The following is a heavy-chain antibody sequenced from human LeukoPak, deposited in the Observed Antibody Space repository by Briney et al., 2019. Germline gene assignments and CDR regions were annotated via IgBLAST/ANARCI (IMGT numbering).Heavy chain of an antibody. Sequence: GGSLRLSCAASGFTFSSYEMNWVRQAPGKGLEWVSYISSSDSTIYYADSVKGRFTISRDNAKNSLYLQMNSLRAEDTAVYYCARRIYGGNSFHDYWGQGTLVTVSS. CDR3: ARRIYGGNSFHDY. D-gene: IGHD4-23*01. CDR2: ISSSDSTI. V-gene: IGHV3-48*03. J-gene: IGHJ4*02. CDR1: GFTFSSYE.